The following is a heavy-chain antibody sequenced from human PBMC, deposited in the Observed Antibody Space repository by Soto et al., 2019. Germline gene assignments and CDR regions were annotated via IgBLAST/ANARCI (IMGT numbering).Heavy chain of an antibody. CDR3: ARDYEGGSLPYEYYYGMDV. J-gene: IGHJ6*01. CDR2: INHSGST. CDR1: GGSFSCDY. Sequence: SETLSLTCAVYGGSFSCDYWSWIHQPPGKGLELIGEINHSGSTNYNPSLKSRVTIPVDTSKNQFSLKRSSFTAACRAVWLCARDYEGGSLPYEYYYGMDVWGQGTTVT. V-gene: IGHV4-34*01. D-gene: IGHD4-17*01.